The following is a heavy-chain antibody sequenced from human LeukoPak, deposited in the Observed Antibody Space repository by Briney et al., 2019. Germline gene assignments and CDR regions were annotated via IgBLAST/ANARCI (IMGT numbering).Heavy chain of an antibody. CDR3: ASYPRSVDTPPFDY. Sequence: ASVKVSCKASGGTFSSYAISWLRQAPGQGLEWMGWINPNNGDTKYAQNFLGRAIMTRDTSTTTAYMELSSLRSDDTAVYFCASYPRSVDTPPFDYWGQGTLVTVSS. V-gene: IGHV1-2*02. J-gene: IGHJ4*02. CDR2: INPNNGDT. D-gene: IGHD3-16*02. CDR1: GGTFSSYA.